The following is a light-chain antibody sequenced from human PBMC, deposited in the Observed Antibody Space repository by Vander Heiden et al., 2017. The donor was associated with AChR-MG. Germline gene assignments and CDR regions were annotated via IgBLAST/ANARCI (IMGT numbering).Light chain of an antibody. CDR1: RLSNKY. V-gene: IGLV3-1*01. Sequence: SYDLTQSPSVSVSPGQTATITCSGERLSNKYTSWYHLRPGQSPVLVIFQDNLRPSGIPERFSGSNSGNTATLTISGIQSMDDGDYYCQVWDSDTDVLGTGTKVTV. CDR2: QDN. J-gene: IGLJ1*01. CDR3: QVWDSDTDV.